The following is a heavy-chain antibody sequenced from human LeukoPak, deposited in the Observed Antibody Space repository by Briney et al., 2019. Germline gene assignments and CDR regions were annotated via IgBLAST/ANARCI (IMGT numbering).Heavy chain of an antibody. CDR3: ARGLAYCTNGVCYTWYFDY. J-gene: IGHJ4*02. Sequence: ASVKVFCKASGYTFTSYDINWVRQATGQGLGWMGWMNPNSGNTGYAQKFQGRVTMTRNTSISTAYMELSSLRPEDTAVYYCARGLAYCTNGVCYTWYFDYWGQGTLVTVSS. V-gene: IGHV1-8*01. D-gene: IGHD2-8*01. CDR1: GYTFTSYD. CDR2: MNPNSGNT.